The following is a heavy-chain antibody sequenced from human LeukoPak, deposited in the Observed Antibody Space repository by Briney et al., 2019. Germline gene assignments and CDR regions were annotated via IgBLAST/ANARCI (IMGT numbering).Heavy chain of an antibody. J-gene: IGHJ4*02. Sequence: SGTLSLTCAVSGDSISRGHWWNWVRQLPGKGLEWIGEIFHTGNTNYNPSLKSRVTMSVDKSKNQFSLNLTSVTATDTAVYYCARNHDWAFDYWGQGTLATVSS. V-gene: IGHV4-4*02. D-gene: IGHD2-21*01. CDR3: ARNHDWAFDY. CDR2: IFHTGNT. CDR1: GDSISRGHW.